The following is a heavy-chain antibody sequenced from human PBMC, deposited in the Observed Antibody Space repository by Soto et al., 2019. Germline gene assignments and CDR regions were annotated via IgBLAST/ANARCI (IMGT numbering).Heavy chain of an antibody. D-gene: IGHD2-21*02. Sequence: LVESGGGLVYPGGSLRLSCVASGFSFSDYSMNWVRQAPGKGLQWVSYISSSSDNTYYADSVKGRFTVSRDNAKNALFLQMNSLRDDDTATYYCARLPKGSVVTAWGQGTRVTVSS. CDR3: ARLPKGSVVTA. J-gene: IGHJ4*02. CDR1: GFSFSDYS. CDR2: ISSSSDNT. V-gene: IGHV3-48*02.